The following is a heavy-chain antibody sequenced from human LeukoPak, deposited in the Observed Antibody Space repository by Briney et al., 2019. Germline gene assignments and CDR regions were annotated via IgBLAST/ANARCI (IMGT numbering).Heavy chain of an antibody. Sequence: GGSLRLSCAASGFTVSSNYISWVRQAPGKGLEWVSVISGSGGGTYYADSVKGRFTISRDNSKNTLYLQMNSLRAEDTAVYYCAKDMRYSSGWPHDYWGQGTLVTVSS. J-gene: IGHJ4*02. D-gene: IGHD6-19*01. CDR3: AKDMRYSSGWPHDY. CDR1: GFTVSSNY. V-gene: IGHV3-23*01. CDR2: ISGSGGGT.